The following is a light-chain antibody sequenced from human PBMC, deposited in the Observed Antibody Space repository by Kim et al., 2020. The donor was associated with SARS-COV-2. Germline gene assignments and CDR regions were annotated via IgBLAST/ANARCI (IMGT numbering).Light chain of an antibody. Sequence: QSALTQPASVSGSPGQSITISCTATSSDVGYYNLVSWYQQHPGKAPTLLIYEDTKRPSGVSYRFSASKSGNTASLTISGLQAEDEADYYCCSHAGSRTLVFGGGTQLTVL. CDR1: SSDVGYYNL. V-gene: IGLV2-23*01. J-gene: IGLJ2*01. CDR3: CSHAGSRTLV. CDR2: EDT.